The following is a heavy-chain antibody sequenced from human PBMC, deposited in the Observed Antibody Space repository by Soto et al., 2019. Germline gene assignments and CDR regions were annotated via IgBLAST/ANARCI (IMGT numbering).Heavy chain of an antibody. J-gene: IGHJ4*02. D-gene: IGHD6-13*01. CDR2: INSDGSST. Sequence: GGSLRLSCAASGFTFSSYWMHWVRQVPGKGLVWVSRINSDGSSTSYADSVKGRFTISRDNAKNMLYLQMNSLRVEDTAVYYCARGPEGINWYTHPIDYWGQGTLVTVSS. CDR1: GFTFSSYW. V-gene: IGHV3-74*01. CDR3: ARGPEGINWYTHPIDY.